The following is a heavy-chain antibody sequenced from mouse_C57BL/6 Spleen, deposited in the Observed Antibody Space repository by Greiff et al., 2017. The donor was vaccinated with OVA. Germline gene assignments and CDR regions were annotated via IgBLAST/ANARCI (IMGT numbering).Heavy chain of an antibody. CDR1: GFTFSDYG. J-gene: IGHJ4*01. CDR3: ARRWLLNYAMDY. V-gene: IGHV5-17*01. CDR2: ISSGSSTI. D-gene: IGHD2-3*01. Sequence: EVQLQESGGGLVKPGGSLKLSCAASGFTFSDYGMHWVRQAPEKGLEWVAYISSGSSTIYYADTVKGRFTISRDNAKNTLFLQMTSLRSEDTAMYYCARRWLLNYAMDYWGQGPSVTVAS.